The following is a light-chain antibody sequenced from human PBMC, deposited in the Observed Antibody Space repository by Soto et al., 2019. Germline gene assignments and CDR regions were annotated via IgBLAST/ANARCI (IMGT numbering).Light chain of an antibody. CDR3: QQYNNWPIT. V-gene: IGKV3-15*01. CDR2: GAS. J-gene: IGKJ5*01. Sequence: EIILTQSPATLSVSPWERITLSCRASQTILSNLAWYQQKPGQAPRLVIYGASTRATGIPARFSGSGSGTEFTLTISSLQSEDFAVYYCQQYNNWPITFGQGTRLEIK. CDR1: QTILSN.